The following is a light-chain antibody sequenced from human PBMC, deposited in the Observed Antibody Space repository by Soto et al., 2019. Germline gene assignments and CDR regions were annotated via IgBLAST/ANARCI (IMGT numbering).Light chain of an antibody. V-gene: IGKV1-17*01. Sequence: DFQMTQSPSSLSASVGDRVTITCRASQGIGDDLGWYQQRPGEAPKRLIYGASILPSGVPSRFSGSGSATEFTLPISGLQPEDFAPYFCLEHNTYPFTFGGGTKVEIK. CDR3: LEHNTYPFT. J-gene: IGKJ4*01. CDR2: GAS. CDR1: QGIGDD.